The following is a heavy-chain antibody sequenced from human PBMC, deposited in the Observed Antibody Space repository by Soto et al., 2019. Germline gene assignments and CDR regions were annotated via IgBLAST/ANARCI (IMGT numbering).Heavy chain of an antibody. V-gene: IGHV3-11*05. D-gene: IGHD3-9*01. Sequence: QVQLVESGGDLVKPGGSLRLSCAASGFPFSDYYMSWIRQAPGKGLEWASSIGSSSSYTNYADSVKGRFTISRDNAKNSLYLQMNSLRAGDTAVYYCARRRPTGYYNYWGKGTLVTVSA. CDR3: ARRRPTGYYNY. CDR2: IGSSSSYT. CDR1: GFPFSDYY. J-gene: IGHJ4*02.